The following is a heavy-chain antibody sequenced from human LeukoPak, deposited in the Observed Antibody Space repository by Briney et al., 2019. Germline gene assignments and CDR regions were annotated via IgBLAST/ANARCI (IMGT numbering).Heavy chain of an antibody. CDR3: ARGGRSSGYYFDY. Sequence: PSETLSLTYAVSGGSISSGGYSWSWIRQPPGKGLEWIGYIYHSGSTYYNPSLKSRVTISVDRSKNQFSLKLSSVTAADTAVYYCARGGRSSGYYFDYWGQGTLVTVSS. CDR1: GGSISSGGYS. V-gene: IGHV4-30-2*01. J-gene: IGHJ4*02. D-gene: IGHD3-22*01. CDR2: IYHSGST.